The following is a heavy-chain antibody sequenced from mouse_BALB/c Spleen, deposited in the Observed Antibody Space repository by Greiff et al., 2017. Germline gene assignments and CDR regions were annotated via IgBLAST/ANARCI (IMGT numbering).Heavy chain of an antibody. CDR3: ARGGLLRSFAY. D-gene: IGHD2-3*01. Sequence: QVQLKESGPGLVAPSQSLSITCTVSGFSLTSYGVHWVRQPPGKGLEWLGVIWAGGSTNYNSALMSRLSISKDNSKSQVFLKMNSLQTDDTAMYYCARGGLLRSFAYWGQGTLVTVSA. V-gene: IGHV2-9*02. CDR2: IWAGGST. CDR1: GFSLTSYG. J-gene: IGHJ3*01.